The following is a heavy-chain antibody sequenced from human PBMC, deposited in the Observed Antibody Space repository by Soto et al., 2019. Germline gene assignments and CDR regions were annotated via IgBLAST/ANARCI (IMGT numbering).Heavy chain of an antibody. D-gene: IGHD2-2*01. CDR3: ARDRVVPAATAAFDI. J-gene: IGHJ3*02. Sequence: LRLSCAASGFTFSSYSMNWVRQAPGKGLEWVSSISSSSSYIYYADSVKGRFTISRDNAKNSLYLQMNSLRAEDTAVYYCARDRVVPAATAAFDIWGQGTMVTVSS. CDR2: ISSSSSYI. CDR1: GFTFSSYS. V-gene: IGHV3-21*01.